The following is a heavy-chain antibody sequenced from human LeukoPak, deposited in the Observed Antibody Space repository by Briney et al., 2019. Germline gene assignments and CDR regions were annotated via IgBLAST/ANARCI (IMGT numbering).Heavy chain of an antibody. Sequence: PGGSLRLSCATSGFTFRSYWMNWVRQAPGKGLEWVANIKEDGSEKNYVDSVKGRFTISRDNAKNLLYLQMNSLRVEDTAVYYCARGSSYCSSTSCFDYWGQGTLVTVSS. J-gene: IGHJ4*02. V-gene: IGHV3-7*01. D-gene: IGHD2-2*01. CDR1: GFTFRSYW. CDR2: IKEDGSEK. CDR3: ARGSSYCSSTSCFDY.